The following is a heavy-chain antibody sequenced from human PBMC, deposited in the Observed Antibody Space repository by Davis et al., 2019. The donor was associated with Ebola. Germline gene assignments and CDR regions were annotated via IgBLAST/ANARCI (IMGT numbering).Heavy chain of an antibody. V-gene: IGHV4-34*01. D-gene: IGHD3-9*01. Sequence: MPSETLSLTCAVYGGSFSGYYWSWIRPPPGKGLEWIGEINHSGSTNYNPSLKSRVTISVDTSKNQFSLKLSSVTAADTAVYYCARGDWSRSDAFDIWGQGTMVTVSS. CDR3: ARGDWSRSDAFDI. J-gene: IGHJ3*02. CDR1: GGSFSGYY. CDR2: INHSGST.